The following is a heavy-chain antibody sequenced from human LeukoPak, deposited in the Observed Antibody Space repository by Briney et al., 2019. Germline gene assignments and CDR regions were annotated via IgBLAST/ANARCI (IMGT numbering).Heavy chain of an antibody. CDR1: GFTFSSYA. D-gene: IGHD2-8*01. J-gene: IGHJ6*02. CDR3: AKDLMAYYYYYGMDV. Sequence: GGSLRLSCAASGFTFSSYAMSWVRQAPGKGLEWVSAISGSGGSTYYADSVKGRFTISRDNSKNTLYLQMNSLRAEDTAVYYCAKDLMAYYYYYGMDVWGQGTTVTVSS. CDR2: ISGSGGST. V-gene: IGHV3-23*01.